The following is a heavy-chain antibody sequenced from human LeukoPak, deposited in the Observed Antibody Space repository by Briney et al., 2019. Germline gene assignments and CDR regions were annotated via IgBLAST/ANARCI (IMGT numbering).Heavy chain of an antibody. CDR3: ARHLYNWNEFFMDY. CDR2: IYYSGST. Sequence: SETLSLTCSVSGVSISSSSHYWDWIRQPPGEGLEWIGSIYYSGSTYYNPSLKSRVTISVDTSKNQFSLKLSSVTAADTAVYYCARHLYNWNEFFMDYWGQGTLVTVSS. J-gene: IGHJ4*02. CDR1: GVSISSSSHY. V-gene: IGHV4-39*01. D-gene: IGHD1-20*01.